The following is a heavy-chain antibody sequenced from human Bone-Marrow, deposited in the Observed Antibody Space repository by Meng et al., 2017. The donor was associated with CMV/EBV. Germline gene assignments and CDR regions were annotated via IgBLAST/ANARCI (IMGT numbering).Heavy chain of an antibody. Sequence: LVQYGTEPKMPWATGRVACKASGYSFDGYYMPWVRQAPVQGLEWTGSINPNPGGTNYSQKFHGTVTKPRNTSISTTNTGLSRLRPDDTAVYYCARHSLTQVVVPAAKTGLDTWGQGTLVTASS. CDR3: ARHSLTQVVVPAAKTGLDT. V-gene: IGHV1-2*02. CDR2: INPNPGGT. J-gene: IGHJ5*02. CDR1: GYSFDGYY. D-gene: IGHD2-2*01.